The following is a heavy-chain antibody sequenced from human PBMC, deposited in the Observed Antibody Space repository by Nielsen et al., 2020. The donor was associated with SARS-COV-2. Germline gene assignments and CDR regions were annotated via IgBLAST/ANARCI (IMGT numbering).Heavy chain of an antibody. CDR1: GGSISSSSYY. Sequence: SETLSLTCTVSGGSISSSSYYWGWIRQPPGKGLEWIGSIYYSGSTYYNPSLKSRVTISVDTSKNQFSLKLSSVTAADTAVYYCARDLVDYYDSSGYSDAFDIWGQGTMVTVSS. V-gene: IGHV4-39*07. CDR2: IYYSGST. D-gene: IGHD3-22*01. CDR3: ARDLVDYYDSSGYSDAFDI. J-gene: IGHJ3*02.